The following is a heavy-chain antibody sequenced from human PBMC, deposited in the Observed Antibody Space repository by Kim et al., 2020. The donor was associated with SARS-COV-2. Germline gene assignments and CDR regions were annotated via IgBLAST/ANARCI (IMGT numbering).Heavy chain of an antibody. D-gene: IGHD2-2*01. CDR3: ARVPRYCSSTSCYYFDY. J-gene: IGHJ4*02. Sequence: FQGRVTMTRDTSSSTAYMELSRLRSDDTAVYYCARVPRYCSSTSCYYFDYWGQGTLVTVSS. V-gene: IGHV1-2*02.